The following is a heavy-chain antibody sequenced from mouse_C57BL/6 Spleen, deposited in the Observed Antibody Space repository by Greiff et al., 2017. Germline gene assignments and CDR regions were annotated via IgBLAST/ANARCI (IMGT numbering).Heavy chain of an antibody. Sequence: EVQGVESGGGLVKPGGSLKLSCAASGFTFSDYGMHWVRQAPEKGLEWVAYISSGSSTIYYADTVKGRFTISRDNAKNTLFLQMTSLRSEDTAMYYCARNIFNDYDGGDWYFDVWGTGTTVTVSS. CDR3: ARNIFNDYDGGDWYFDV. CDR1: GFTFSDYG. J-gene: IGHJ1*03. V-gene: IGHV5-17*01. CDR2: ISSGSSTI. D-gene: IGHD2-4*01.